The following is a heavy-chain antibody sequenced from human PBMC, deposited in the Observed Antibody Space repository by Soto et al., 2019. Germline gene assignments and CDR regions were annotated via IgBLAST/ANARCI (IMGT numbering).Heavy chain of an antibody. CDR3: TRDYDILTGYYRANSYYYYYGMDV. V-gene: IGHV3-49*04. D-gene: IGHD3-9*01. CDR1: GFTFGDYA. Sequence: PGGSLGLSCTASGFTFGDYAMSWVRQAPGKGLEWVGFIRSKAYGGTTEYAASVKGRFTISRDDSKSIAYLQMNSLKTEDTAVYYCTRDYDILTGYYRANSYYYYYGMDVWGQGTTVTVSS. CDR2: IRSKAYGGTT. J-gene: IGHJ6*02.